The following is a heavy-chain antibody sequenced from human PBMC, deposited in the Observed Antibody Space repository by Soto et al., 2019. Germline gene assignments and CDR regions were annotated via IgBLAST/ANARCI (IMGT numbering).Heavy chain of an antibody. J-gene: IGHJ6*02. CDR3: ARDRLYGAGLIDV. V-gene: IGHV3-30-3*01. CDR2: ISSDGSDK. CDR1: GFTFSSYG. D-gene: IGHD3-10*01. Sequence: PGGSLRLSCAASGFTFSSYGMHWVRQAPGKGLEWVAVISSDGSDKYYADSVKGRFTISRDNSKNTLYVQLNRMRAEDTALYYCARDRLYGAGLIDVSGQGTTVTVSS.